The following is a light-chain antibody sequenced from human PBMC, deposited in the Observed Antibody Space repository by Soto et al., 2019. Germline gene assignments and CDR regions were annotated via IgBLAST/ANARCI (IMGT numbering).Light chain of an antibody. CDR3: SLYTSENTYV. J-gene: IGLJ1*01. Sequence: QSVLTQPPSVSGSPGQSVTISCTGTSTDFVSYNRVSWYQQPPDTAPKLMIYEASNRPSGVPDRFSGSKSGNTASLPISGLQAADEADYYCSLYTSENTYVFGTGTKVTVL. CDR2: EAS. CDR1: STDFVSYNR. V-gene: IGLV2-18*01.